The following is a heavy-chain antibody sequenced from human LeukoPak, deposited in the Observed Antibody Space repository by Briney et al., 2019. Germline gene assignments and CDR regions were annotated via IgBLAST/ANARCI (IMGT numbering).Heavy chain of an antibody. CDR1: GGSISSSY. V-gene: IGHV4-59*08. J-gene: IGHJ4*02. Sequence: SETLSLTRTVSGGSISSSYWSWIRQSPGKGLEWIGYIYHGGTIKYNSSLKSRVTISVDTSKNQCSLKLRSVDATDTAMYYCARHEGSSGYYKYWGQGTLVIVSS. CDR2: IYHGGTI. D-gene: IGHD5-18*01. CDR3: ARHEGSSGYYKY.